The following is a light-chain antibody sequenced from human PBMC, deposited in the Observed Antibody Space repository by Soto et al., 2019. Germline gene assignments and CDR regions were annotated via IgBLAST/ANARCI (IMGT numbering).Light chain of an antibody. CDR3: QQYNSYSWT. CDR1: QDISNY. CDR2: GAS. J-gene: IGKJ1*01. Sequence: DIQMTQSPSSLSASVGDRVTITCRASQDISNYLAWYQQKPGKVPKLLIYGASTLHSGVPSRFSGSGSGTDFTLTISRLQPDDFATYYCQQYNSYSWTFGQGTKVDIK. V-gene: IGKV1-27*01.